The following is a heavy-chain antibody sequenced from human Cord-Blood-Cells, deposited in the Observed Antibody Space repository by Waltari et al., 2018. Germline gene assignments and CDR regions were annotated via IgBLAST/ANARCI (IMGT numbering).Heavy chain of an antibody. J-gene: IGHJ4*02. Sequence: EVQLVESGGGLVQPGRSLRLSCTASGFTFGDYAMSWVRQAPGKGLEWVGFIRSKAYGGTTEYAASVKGRFTISRDDSKSIAYLQMNSLKTEDTAVYYCTTAARRFHFDYWGQGTLVTVSS. CDR2: IRSKAYGGTT. CDR3: TTAARRFHFDY. D-gene: IGHD6-6*01. CDR1: GFTFGDYA. V-gene: IGHV3-49*04.